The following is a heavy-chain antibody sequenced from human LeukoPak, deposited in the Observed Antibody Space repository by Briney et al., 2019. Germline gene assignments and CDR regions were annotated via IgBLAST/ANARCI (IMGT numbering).Heavy chain of an antibody. Sequence: SETLSLTCTVSGGSISNYWWSWIRQPPGKGLEWIGYVFDSGGTNYNPSLKSRVTISVDTSKKQFSLKLSSVTAADTAVYYCARGYSSSWNYFDYWGQGTLVTVSS. V-gene: IGHV4-59*01. J-gene: IGHJ4*02. CDR2: VFDSGGT. CDR1: GGSISNYW. D-gene: IGHD6-13*01. CDR3: ARGYSSSWNYFDY.